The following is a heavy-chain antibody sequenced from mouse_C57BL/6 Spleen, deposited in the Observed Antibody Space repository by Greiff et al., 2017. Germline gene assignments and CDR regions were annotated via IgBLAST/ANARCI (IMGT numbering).Heavy chain of an antibody. J-gene: IGHJ4*01. CDR3: ARDRGEKNAMAY. V-gene: IGHV5-4*01. CDR1: GFTFSSYA. Sequence: EVQVVESGGGLVKPGGSLKLSCAASGFTFSSYAMSWVRQTPEKRLEWVATISDGGSYTYYPDNVKGRFTISRDNAKNNLYLQMSHLKSEDTAMYYCARDRGEKNAMAYWGQGTSVTVSS. CDR2: ISDGGSYT.